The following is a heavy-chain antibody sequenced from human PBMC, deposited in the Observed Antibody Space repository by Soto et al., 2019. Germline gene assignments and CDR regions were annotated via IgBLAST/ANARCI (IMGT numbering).Heavy chain of an antibody. CDR3: ARDLQWSPYYYGMDV. CDR2: ISSSSSYI. D-gene: IGHD2-8*01. Sequence: GGSLRLSCAASGFTFSSYSMNWVRQAPGKGLEWVSSISSSSSYIYYADSVKGRFTISRDNAKNSLYLQMNSLRAEDTAVYYCARDLQWSPYYYGMDVWGQGTTVTVS. CDR1: GFTFSSYS. V-gene: IGHV3-21*01. J-gene: IGHJ6*02.